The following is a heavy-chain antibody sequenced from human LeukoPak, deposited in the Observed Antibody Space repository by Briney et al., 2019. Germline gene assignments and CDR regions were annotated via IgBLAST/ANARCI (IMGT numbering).Heavy chain of an antibody. CDR3: ARRGRIVMVTAIPKDDAFDI. V-gene: IGHV1-18*01. CDR2: INTYNGNT. CDR1: GYTFTRYG. Sequence: ASVKVSCKASGYTFTRYGISWVRQAPGQGLEWMGWINTYNGNTNYAQKFQGGVTMSTDTSTSTAYMELRSLRSDDTAVYYCARRGRIVMVTAIPKDDAFDIWGQGTMVTVSS. J-gene: IGHJ3*02. D-gene: IGHD2-21*02.